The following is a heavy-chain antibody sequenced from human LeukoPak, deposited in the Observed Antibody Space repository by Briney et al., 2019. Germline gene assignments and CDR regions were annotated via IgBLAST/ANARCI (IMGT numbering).Heavy chain of an antibody. CDR2: IHYSGST. V-gene: IGHV4-39*01. Sequence: PSETLSLTCTVSGDSISSSNYYWGWIRQPPGKGLEWIGNIHYSGSTYYNPSLKSRVTISVDTSKNQFSLKLSSVTAADTAVYYCARQELGDGYTYPMLDYWGQGTLVTVSS. CDR3: ARQELGDGYTYPMLDY. CDR1: GDSISSSNYY. J-gene: IGHJ4*02. D-gene: IGHD5-24*01.